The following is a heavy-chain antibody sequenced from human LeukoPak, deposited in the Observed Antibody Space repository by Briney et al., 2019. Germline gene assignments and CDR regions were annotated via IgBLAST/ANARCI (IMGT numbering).Heavy chain of an antibody. CDR1: GFAFDDFA. CDR3: SRNGLVDFDY. CDR2: IRRRAYGGAA. V-gene: IGHV3-49*04. Sequence: GQSLRLSCTTSGFAFDDFAMSWVRQPAGKGLEWVGFIRRRAYGGAAEYAASVKGRFIISRDDSEGIAYLQMNSLKTEDTAAYYCSRNGLVDFDYWGQGSRVIVSP. J-gene: IGHJ4*02.